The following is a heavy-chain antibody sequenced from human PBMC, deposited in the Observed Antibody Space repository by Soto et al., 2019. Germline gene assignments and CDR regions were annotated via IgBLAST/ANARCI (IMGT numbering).Heavy chain of an antibody. CDR3: AREVGIAAAAYYHYYEGMDV. D-gene: IGHD2-21*01. Sequence: ASGKVSCKASGYSFSTYGISWVRQVPGQGLELMGWISGHKGDTNYARNFRGRISLTTDTSASIAYMELRRLRSDDTALYYCAREVGIAAAAYYHYYEGMDVWGQGTTVTVSS. V-gene: IGHV1-18*04. CDR2: ISGHKGDT. J-gene: IGHJ6*02. CDR1: GYSFSTYG.